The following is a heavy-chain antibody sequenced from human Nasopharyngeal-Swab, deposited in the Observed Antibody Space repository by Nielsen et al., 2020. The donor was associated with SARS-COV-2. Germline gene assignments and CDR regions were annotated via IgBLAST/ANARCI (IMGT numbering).Heavy chain of an antibody. D-gene: IGHD3-3*01. Sequence: WIRQPPGKGLEWVAVISYDGSNKYYADSVKGRFTISRDNSKNTLYLQMNSLRAEDTAVYYCAKDTNPPKKEDDFWSGYYGLDYWGQGTLVTVSS. CDR2: ISYDGSNK. V-gene: IGHV3-30*18. J-gene: IGHJ4*02. CDR3: AKDTNPPKKEDDFWSGYYGLDY.